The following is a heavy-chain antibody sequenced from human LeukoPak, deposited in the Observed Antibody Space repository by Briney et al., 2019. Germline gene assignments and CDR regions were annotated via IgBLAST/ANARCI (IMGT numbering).Heavy chain of an antibody. J-gene: IGHJ5*02. CDR1: GFTFSSYA. Sequence: GGSLRRSCAASGFTFSSYAMHGVRQAPGKGLEWVAVISYDGSNKYYADSVKGRFTISRDNSKNTLYLQMNSLRAEDTAVYYCARGARTKPYSSSWYDSRWFDPWGQGTLVTVSS. D-gene: IGHD6-13*01. V-gene: IGHV3-30*01. CDR2: ISYDGSNK. CDR3: ARGARTKPYSSSWYDSRWFDP.